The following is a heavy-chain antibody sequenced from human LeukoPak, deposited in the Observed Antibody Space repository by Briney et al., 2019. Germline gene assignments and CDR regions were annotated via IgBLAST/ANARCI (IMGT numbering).Heavy chain of an antibody. Sequence: GGSLRLSCAASGFTFDDYAMHWVRQAPGKGLEWVSGISWNSGSIGYADSVKGRFTISRDNAKNSLYLQMNSLRAEDTALYYCAKGGGSYPFTFDYWGQGTLVTVSS. D-gene: IGHD1-26*01. CDR1: GFTFDDYA. CDR3: AKGGGSYPFTFDY. V-gene: IGHV3-9*01. J-gene: IGHJ4*02. CDR2: ISWNSGSI.